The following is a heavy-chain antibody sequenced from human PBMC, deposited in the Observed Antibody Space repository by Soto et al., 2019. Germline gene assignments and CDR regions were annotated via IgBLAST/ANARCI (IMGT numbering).Heavy chain of an antibody. J-gene: IGHJ6*02. CDR3: VRQLLTDGMDV. V-gene: IGHV4-39*01. D-gene: IGHD2-21*01. Sequence: QLQLQESGPGLVKPSETLSLTCTVSGGSISSSSYYWGWIRQPPGWGLEWIASIYYSGSTYYSPSLKSRVTISVDTYKNQFSLKLSSVTAADTAVYYCVRQLLTDGMDVWGQGTTVTVSS. CDR2: IYYSGST. CDR1: GGSISSSSYY.